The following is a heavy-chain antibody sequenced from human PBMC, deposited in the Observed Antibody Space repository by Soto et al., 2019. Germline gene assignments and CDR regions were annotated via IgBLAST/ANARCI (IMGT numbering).Heavy chain of an antibody. CDR1: GFTFTSSA. CDR2: IVVGSGNT. D-gene: IGHD6-13*01. J-gene: IGHJ3*02. V-gene: IGHV1-58*02. Sequence: SVKVSCKASGFTFTSSAIQWVRQARGQRLEWIGWIVVGSGNTNYAQKFQERVTITRDMSTSTAYMELSSLRSEDTAVYYCAADPGIAALDAFDIWGQGTMVTVSS. CDR3: AADPGIAALDAFDI.